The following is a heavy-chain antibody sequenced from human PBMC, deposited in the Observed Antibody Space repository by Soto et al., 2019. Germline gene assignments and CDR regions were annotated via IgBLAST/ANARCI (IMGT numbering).Heavy chain of an antibody. J-gene: IGHJ6*03. CDR1: GFTFSGSA. CDR2: IRSKGNNYAT. D-gene: IGHD3-3*01. CDR3: SRQASDFWSGKPQDDMDV. V-gene: IGHV3-73*01. Sequence: EVQLVESGGGLVQPGGSLKLSCAASGFTFSGSALHWVRQASGKGLEWVGRIRSKGNNYATAYGASLKGRFTISRDDSKNTAYLQMNSLNTEDTAVYYCSRQASDFWSGKPQDDMDVWGKGTTVTVSS.